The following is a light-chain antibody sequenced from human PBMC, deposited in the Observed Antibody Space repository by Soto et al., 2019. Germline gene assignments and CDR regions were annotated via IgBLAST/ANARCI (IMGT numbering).Light chain of an antibody. V-gene: IGLV2-23*02. Sequence: QSVLTQPASVSGSPGQSITISCTGTSSDVGSYNLVSWYQQHPGKVPKLMIYEVTKRPSGVSNRFSGSKSGNTASLTISGLQAEDEADYYCCAYAGSSTLVIFGGGTKLTVL. CDR1: SSDVGSYNL. CDR2: EVT. J-gene: IGLJ2*01. CDR3: CAYAGSSTLVI.